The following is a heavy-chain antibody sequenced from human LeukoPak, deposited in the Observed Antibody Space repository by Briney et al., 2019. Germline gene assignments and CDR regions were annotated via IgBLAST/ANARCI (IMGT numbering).Heavy chain of an antibody. Sequence: GGSLRLSCAAPGFTFSSYAMSWVRQAPGKGLEWVSAISGSGGSTYYADSVKGRFTISRDNSKNTLYLQMNSLRAEDTAVYYCAKGRYYDSSFDYWGQGTLVTVSS. V-gene: IGHV3-23*01. CDR3: AKGRYYDSSFDY. CDR2: ISGSGGST. CDR1: GFTFSSYA. J-gene: IGHJ4*02. D-gene: IGHD3-22*01.